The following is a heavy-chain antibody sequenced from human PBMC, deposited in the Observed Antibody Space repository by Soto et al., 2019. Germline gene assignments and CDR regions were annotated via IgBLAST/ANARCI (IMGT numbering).Heavy chain of an antibody. CDR2: ISWNSGSI. V-gene: IGHV3-9*01. J-gene: IGHJ4*02. Sequence: GGSLRLSCAASGFTFDDYAMHWVRQAPGKGLEWVSGISWNSGSIGYADSVKGRFTISRDNAKNSLYLQMNSLRAEDTALYYCAKDCGSGSPYSLSSGCGYLDYWGQGTLVTVSS. CDR3: AKDCGSGSPYSLSSGCGYLDY. CDR1: GFTFDDYA. D-gene: IGHD6-19*01.